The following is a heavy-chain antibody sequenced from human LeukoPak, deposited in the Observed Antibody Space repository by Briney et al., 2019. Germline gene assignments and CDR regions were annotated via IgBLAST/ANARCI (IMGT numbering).Heavy chain of an antibody. Sequence: ASVKVSCKASGYTFTGHYMHWVRQAPGPGLEWMGWINPNSGGTKYSQKFQGRGTMTSDTSISTAYMDLSSLTSDDTALYYCARDPTREQQLAPYYFDYWGQGTLVTVSS. J-gene: IGHJ4*02. CDR3: ARDPTREQQLAPYYFDY. D-gene: IGHD6-13*01. V-gene: IGHV1-2*02. CDR1: GYTFTGHY. CDR2: INPNSGGT.